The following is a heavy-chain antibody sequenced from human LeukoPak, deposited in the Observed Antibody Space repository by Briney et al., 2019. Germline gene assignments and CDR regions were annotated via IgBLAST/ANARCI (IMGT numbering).Heavy chain of an antibody. J-gene: IGHJ4*02. CDR2: INHSGST. CDR1: GGSFSGYY. CDR3: ARDNPIPHSGWDPPYYFDY. V-gene: IGHV4-34*01. D-gene: IGHD6-19*01. Sequence: PSETLPLTCAVYGGSFSGYYWSWIRQPPGKGLEWIGEINHSGSTNYNPSLKSRVTISVDTSKNQFSLKLSSVTAADTAVYYCARDNPIPHSGWDPPYYFDYWGQGTLVTVSS.